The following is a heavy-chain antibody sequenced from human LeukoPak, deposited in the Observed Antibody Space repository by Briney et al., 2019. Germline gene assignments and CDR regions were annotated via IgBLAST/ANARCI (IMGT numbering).Heavy chain of an antibody. J-gene: IGHJ6*02. CDR2: IYYTGST. D-gene: IGHD6-19*01. V-gene: IGHV4-59*01. CDR1: GGSISSDY. CDR3: ARHIAVGEDV. Sequence: SETLSLTCTVSGGSISSDYWSWIRQPPGKGLEWSGYIYYTGSTTYNPSLKSRLTISLDTSKNQFSLKLTSVTAADTAVYYCARHIAVGEDVWGQGTTVTVFS.